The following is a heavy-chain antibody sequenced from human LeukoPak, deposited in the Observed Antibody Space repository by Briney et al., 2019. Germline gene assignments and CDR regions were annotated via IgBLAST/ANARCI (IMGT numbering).Heavy chain of an antibody. Sequence: GWSLRLSCAASGFTFSDHLMHGVREAPSKGLEWVAIISYDGGNKYYADSVEGGFTISRDNSNNTLSLQMNSLSTEDTALYFCVRDKRRFYYANSEYYFDLWGQGTLVTVSS. CDR2: ISYDGGNK. CDR1: GFTFSDHL. V-gene: IGHV3-30*03. J-gene: IGHJ4*02. D-gene: IGHD3-22*01. CDR3: VRDKRRFYYANSEYYFDL.